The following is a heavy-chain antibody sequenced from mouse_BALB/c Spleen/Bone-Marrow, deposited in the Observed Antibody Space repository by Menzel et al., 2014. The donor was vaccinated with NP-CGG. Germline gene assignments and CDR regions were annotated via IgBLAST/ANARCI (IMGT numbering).Heavy chain of an antibody. Sequence: EVKLQESGAELVKPGASVKLSCTASGFNIKDTYMHWVKQRPEQGLEWIGRIDPANGNTKYDPKFQGKATITADTSSNTAYLQLSSLTSEDTAVYYCASYRYARYFDVWGAGTTVTVSS. CDR2: IDPANGNT. J-gene: IGHJ1*01. V-gene: IGHV14-3*02. CDR3: ASYRYARYFDV. CDR1: GFNIKDTY. D-gene: IGHD2-14*01.